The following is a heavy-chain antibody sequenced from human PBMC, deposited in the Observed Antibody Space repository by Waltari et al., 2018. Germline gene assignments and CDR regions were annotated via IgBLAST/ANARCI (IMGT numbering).Heavy chain of an antibody. CDR1: GGSLYSYY. Sequence: QVHLQESGPGLVKTSETLSLTCTVSGGSLYSYYWSWVRQPAGKALEWLGHSYPRGSTNYSPSLRSRVTMSVDTSKRQFSLKLSSVTAADTAMYYCARDRYYDSSGYSQSYYYDSWGQGTLVTVSS. V-gene: IGHV4-4*07. CDR2: SYPRGST. CDR3: ARDRYYDSSGYSQSYYYDS. J-gene: IGHJ4*02. D-gene: IGHD3-22*01.